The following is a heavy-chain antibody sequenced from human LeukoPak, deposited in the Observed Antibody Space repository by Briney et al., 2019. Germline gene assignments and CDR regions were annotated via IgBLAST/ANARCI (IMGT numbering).Heavy chain of an antibody. CDR3: ARVFSYGVFDY. CDR1: GGSISSYY. Sequence: SETLSLTCTVSGGSISSYYWSWIRQPPGKGLEWIGYIYYSGSTNYNPSLKSRVTISVDTSKNQFSLKLSSVTAADTAVYYCARVFSYGVFDYWGQGTLVTVSS. D-gene: IGHD5-18*01. CDR2: IYYSGST. V-gene: IGHV4-59*01. J-gene: IGHJ4*02.